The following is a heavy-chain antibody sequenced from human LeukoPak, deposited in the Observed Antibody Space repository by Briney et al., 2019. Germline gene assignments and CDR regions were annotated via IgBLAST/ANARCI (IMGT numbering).Heavy chain of an antibody. CDR2: IIPIFGTA. CDR1: GGTFSSYA. V-gene: IGHV1-69*06. CDR3: ARTTYYYGSGSYYPQQDYYYYYMDV. J-gene: IGHJ6*03. D-gene: IGHD3-10*01. Sequence: SVKVSCKASGGTFSSYAISWVRQAPGQGLEWMGGIIPIFGTANYAQKFQGRVTITADKSTSTAYMELSSLRSEDTAVYYCARTTYYYGSGSYYPQQDYYYYYMDVWGKGTTVTVSS.